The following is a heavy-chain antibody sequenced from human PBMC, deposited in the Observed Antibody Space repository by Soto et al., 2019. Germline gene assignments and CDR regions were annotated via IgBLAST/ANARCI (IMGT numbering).Heavy chain of an antibody. Sequence: LSLPCAVSGSSMSSYYWGWVRQPPGKGLEWIGSIFHSGNSYYNPSLKSRVILSVDTSKNQFSLNLTSAIAADTAVYYCAREDDGMDVWGQGTTVTVSS. CDR2: IFHSGNS. CDR3: AREDDGMDV. J-gene: IGHJ6*02. CDR1: GSSMSSYY. V-gene: IGHV4-38-2*02.